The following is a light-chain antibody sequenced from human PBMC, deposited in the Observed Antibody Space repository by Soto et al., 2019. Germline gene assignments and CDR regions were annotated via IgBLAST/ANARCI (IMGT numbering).Light chain of an antibody. CDR1: SGHSGYI. CDR2: LEGSGSY. J-gene: IGLJ3*02. V-gene: IGLV4-60*02. Sequence: QPVLTQSSSASASLGSSVKLTCTLSSGHSGYIIAWHQQQPGKAPRYLMKLEGSGSYNKGSGVPDRFSGSSSGADRYLTISNLQFEDEADYYCETWDSNPWVFGGGTKVTVL. CDR3: ETWDSNPWV.